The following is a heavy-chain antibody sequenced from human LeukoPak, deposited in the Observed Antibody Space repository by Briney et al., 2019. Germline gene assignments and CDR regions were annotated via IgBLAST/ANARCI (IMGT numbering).Heavy chain of an antibody. CDR3: ARGPRRGTALFRWLQF. Sequence: GGSLRLSCAASGFTFSSYAMHWVRQAPGKGLEWVAVISYDGSNKYYADSVKGRFTISRDNSKNTLYLQMNSLRAEDTAVYYCARGPRRGTALFRWLQFGGQGTLVTVSS. CDR2: ISYDGSNK. CDR1: GFTFSSYA. V-gene: IGHV3-30-3*01. J-gene: IGHJ4*02. D-gene: IGHD5-24*01.